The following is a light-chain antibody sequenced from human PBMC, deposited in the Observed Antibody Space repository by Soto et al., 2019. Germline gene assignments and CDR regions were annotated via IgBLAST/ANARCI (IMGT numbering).Light chain of an antibody. J-gene: IGLJ1*01. CDR2: EVS. CDR1: SSDVGGYNY. V-gene: IGLV2-14*01. Sequence: QSVLTQPASVSGSPGQSITISCTGTSSDVGGYNYVSWYQQHPGKAPKLMIYEVSNRPSGVSNRFSGSKSGNTASLAISGLQSDDEAIYYCASWDNSLNGLYVFGVGTKLTVL. CDR3: ASWDNSLNGLYV.